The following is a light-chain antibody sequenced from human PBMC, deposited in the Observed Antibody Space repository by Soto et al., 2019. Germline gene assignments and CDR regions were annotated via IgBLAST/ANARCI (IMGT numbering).Light chain of an antibody. CDR1: QSVSSY. CDR3: QQRSNWRIT. J-gene: IGKJ4*01. CDR2: DAS. V-gene: IGKV3-11*01. Sequence: EIVLTQSPATLSLSPGERATLSCRASQSVSSYLAWYQQKPGQAPRLLIYDASNRATGIPARFSGSGSGTDFTLTISSLEPEDFAVYYYQQRSNWRITFGGGTKVEIK.